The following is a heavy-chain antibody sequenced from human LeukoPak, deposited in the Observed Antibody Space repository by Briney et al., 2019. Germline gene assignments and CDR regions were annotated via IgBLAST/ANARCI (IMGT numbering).Heavy chain of an antibody. CDR1: GFTFSSYA. CDR2: IRGSGGST. D-gene: IGHD6-19*01. V-gene: IGHV3-23*01. J-gene: IGHJ4*02. Sequence: QPGGSLRLSWAASGFTFSSYAMGWVCQAPGKGLELVSVIRGSGGSTYYAESVKGRFTISRDNSKNTLYLQMNSLRAEDTAVYYCAKDRHSSGWPHYFDYWGQGTLVTVSS. CDR3: AKDRHSSGWPHYFDY.